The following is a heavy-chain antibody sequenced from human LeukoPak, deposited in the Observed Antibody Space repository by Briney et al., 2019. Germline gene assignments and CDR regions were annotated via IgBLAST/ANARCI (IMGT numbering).Heavy chain of an antibody. CDR1: GYTFINFA. CDR2: IDTNTGIP. D-gene: IGHD1-14*01. V-gene: IGHV7-4-1*02. Sequence: AASVKVSCKASGYTFINFAMNWVRQAPGQGLEWMGWIDTNTGIPTYAQGFTGRFVFSLDTSVSTVYLQITSLQAEDAAVYYCARDPGSQRVNRLARRGDYWGQGTLVTVSP. CDR3: ARDPGSQRVNRLARRGDY. J-gene: IGHJ4*02.